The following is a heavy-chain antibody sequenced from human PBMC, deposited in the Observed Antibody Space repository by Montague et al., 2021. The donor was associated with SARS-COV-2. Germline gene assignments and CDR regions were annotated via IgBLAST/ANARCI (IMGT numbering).Heavy chain of an antibody. Sequence: SETLSLTRAVYGGSFSGYYWSWIRQPPGKGLEWIGEINHSGSTNYNPSLKSRVTISVDTSKNQFSLKLSSVTAADTAVYYCAGGSSLLWWWPFDYWGQGTPVTVSS. CDR2: INHSGST. CDR3: AGGSSLLWWWPFDY. J-gene: IGHJ4*02. V-gene: IGHV4-34*01. CDR1: GGSFSGYY. D-gene: IGHD2-21*01.